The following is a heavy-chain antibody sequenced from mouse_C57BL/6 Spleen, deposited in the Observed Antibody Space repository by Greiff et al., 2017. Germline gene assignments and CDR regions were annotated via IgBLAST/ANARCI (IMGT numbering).Heavy chain of an antibody. CDR1: GYTFTSYW. J-gene: IGHJ4*01. D-gene: IGHD2-4*01. Sequence: QVQLQQPGAELVKPGASVKLSCKASGYTFTSYWMHWVKQRPGRGLEWIGRIDPNSGGTKYNEKFKSKATLTVDKPSSTAYMPLSSLTSEDSAVYYCAREGYDYDCYYAMDYWGQGTSVTVSS. CDR2: IDPNSGGT. V-gene: IGHV1-72*01. CDR3: AREGYDYDCYYAMDY.